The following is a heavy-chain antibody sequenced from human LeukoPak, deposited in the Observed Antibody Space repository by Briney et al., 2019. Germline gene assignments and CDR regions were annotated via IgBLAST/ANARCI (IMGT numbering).Heavy chain of an antibody. D-gene: IGHD6-13*01. CDR3: ARTGYSSSWYRAEYFQH. CDR2: INHSGST. V-gene: IGHV4-34*01. Sequence: ASETLSLTCTVSRGSISSGYYWSWIRQPPGKGLEWIGEINHSGSTNYNPSLKSRVTISVDTSKNQFSLKLSSVTAADTAVYYCARTGYSSSWYRAEYFQHWGQGTLVTVSS. J-gene: IGHJ1*01. CDR1: RGSISSGYY.